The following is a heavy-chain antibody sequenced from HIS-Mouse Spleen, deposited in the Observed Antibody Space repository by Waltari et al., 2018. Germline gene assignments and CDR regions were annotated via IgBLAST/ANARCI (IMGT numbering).Heavy chain of an antibody. V-gene: IGHV4-39*07. D-gene: IGHD6-13*01. CDR3: AREIPYSSSWYDWYFDL. CDR2: IYYSGST. Sequence: QLQLQESGPGLVKPSETLSLTCTVSGGSISSSSYYWGWIRQPPGKGLGWIGSIYYSGSTDYNPALKSRVTISVDTSKSHFSLKLSSVTAADTSVYYCAREIPYSSSWYDWYFDLWGRGTLVTVSS. J-gene: IGHJ2*01. CDR1: GGSISSSSYY.